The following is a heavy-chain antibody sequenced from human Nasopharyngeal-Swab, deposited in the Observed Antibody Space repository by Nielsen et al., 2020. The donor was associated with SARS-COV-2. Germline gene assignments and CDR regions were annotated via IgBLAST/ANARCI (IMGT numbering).Heavy chain of an antibody. CDR1: GGSFSGYY. CDR3: AGRPYSSSYWFDP. J-gene: IGHJ5*02. Sequence: SETLSLTCAVYGGSFSGYYWSWIRQPPGKGLEWIGEINHSGSTNYNPSLKSRVTISVDTSKNQFSLKLSSVTAADTAMYYCAGRPYSSSYWFDPWGQGTLVTVSS. CDR2: INHSGST. V-gene: IGHV4-34*01. D-gene: IGHD6-6*01.